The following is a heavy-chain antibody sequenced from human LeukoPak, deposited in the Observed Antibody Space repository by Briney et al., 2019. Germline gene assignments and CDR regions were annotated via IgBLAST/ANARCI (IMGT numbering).Heavy chain of an antibody. Sequence: GGSLRLSCAASGFTFSSYAVSWVRQAPGKGLEWVSSISSSSTYTKYADSVKGRFTISRDNAKNSLYLQMNSLRAEDTAVFYCARVGYRYCSSANCYAPFDFWGQGTLVTVSS. D-gene: IGHD2-2*01. J-gene: IGHJ4*02. CDR3: ARVGYRYCSSANCYAPFDF. V-gene: IGHV3-21*04. CDR1: GFTFSSYA. CDR2: ISSSSTYT.